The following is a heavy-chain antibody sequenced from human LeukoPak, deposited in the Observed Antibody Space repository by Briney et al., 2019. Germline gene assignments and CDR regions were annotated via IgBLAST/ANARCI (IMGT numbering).Heavy chain of an antibody. V-gene: IGHV3-43D*03. D-gene: IGHD3-10*01. CDR1: GFTFSSYW. J-gene: IGHJ4*02. Sequence: GGSLRLSCAASGFTFSSYWMTWVRQAPGKGLEWVSLISWDGGNTYYADSVKGRFTISRDNSKNSLYLQMNSLRAGDTALYHCAKDMAAYYYSSGNIDYWGQGTLVTVSS. CDR3: AKDMAAYYYSSGNIDY. CDR2: ISWDGGNT.